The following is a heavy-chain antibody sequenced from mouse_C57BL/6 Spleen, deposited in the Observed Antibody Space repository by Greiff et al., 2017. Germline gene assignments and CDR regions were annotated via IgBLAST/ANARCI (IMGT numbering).Heavy chain of an antibody. CDR1: GYAFTNSL. V-gene: IGHV1-54*01. J-gene: IGHJ4*01. Sequence: QVQLQQSGAELVRPGTSVKVSCKASGYAFTNSLIEWVKQRPGQGLEWIGVINPGSGGTNYNEKFKGKATLTADKSSSTAYMQLSSLTSEDSAVYFCARAGYAMDYWGQGTSVTVSS. CDR3: ARAGYAMDY. CDR2: INPGSGGT.